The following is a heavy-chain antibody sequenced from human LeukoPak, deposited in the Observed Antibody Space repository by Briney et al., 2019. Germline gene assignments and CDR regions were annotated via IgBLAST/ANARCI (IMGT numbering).Heavy chain of an antibody. CDR2: IYYSGSA. V-gene: IGHV4-59*01. J-gene: IGHJ5*02. CDR1: GGSITSYY. D-gene: IGHD3-10*01. CDR3: ARGFGDWGLSWFDP. Sequence: SETLSLTCTVSGGSITSYYRSWIRQPPGKGLEWIGYIYYSGSAKYNPSLKSRVTISVDTSKNQFSLKLTSVTAADTAVYYCARGFGDWGLSWFDPWGQGTLVTVSS.